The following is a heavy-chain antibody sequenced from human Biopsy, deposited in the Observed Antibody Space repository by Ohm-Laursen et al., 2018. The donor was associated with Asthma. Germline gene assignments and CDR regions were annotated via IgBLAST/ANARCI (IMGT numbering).Heavy chain of an antibody. CDR1: GFTFRSYW. Sequence: SLRLSCAAPGFTFRSYWMGWVRQAPGKGLEWVANIKEDGSEKYYVDSVKGRFTISRDNAKNSLYLQMNSLRAEETAVYYRARARESSSWASAFDIWGQGTKVTVSS. V-gene: IGHV3-7*01. CDR3: ARARESSSWASAFDI. D-gene: IGHD6-6*01. J-gene: IGHJ3*02. CDR2: IKEDGSEK.